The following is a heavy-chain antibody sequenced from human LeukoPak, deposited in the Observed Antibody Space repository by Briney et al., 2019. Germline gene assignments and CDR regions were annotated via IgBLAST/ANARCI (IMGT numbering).Heavy chain of an antibody. V-gene: IGHV3-20*04. CDR3: ARVVGYYDSSGHYYFDY. D-gene: IGHD3-22*01. CDR1: GFTFSSYE. J-gene: IGHJ4*02. CDR2: INWNGGST. Sequence: GGSLRLTCAASGFTFSSYEMNWVRHAPGKGLEWVSGINWNGGSTGYADSVKGRFTISRDNAKNSLYLQMNSLRVEDTALYYCARVVGYYDSSGHYYFDYWGQGTLVTVSS.